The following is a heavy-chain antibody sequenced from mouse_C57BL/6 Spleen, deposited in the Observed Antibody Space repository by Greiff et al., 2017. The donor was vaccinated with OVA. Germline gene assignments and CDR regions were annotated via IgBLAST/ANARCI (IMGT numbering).Heavy chain of an antibody. D-gene: IGHD2-2*01. CDR3: AIYYGYDGAYAMDY. Sequence: VQLQQSGPELVKPGASVKMSCKASGYTFTDYNMHWVKQSHGKSLEWIGYINPNNGGTSYNQKFKGKATLTVNKSSSTAYMELRSLTSEDSAVYYCAIYYGYDGAYAMDYGGQGTSVTVSS. J-gene: IGHJ4*01. V-gene: IGHV1-22*01. CDR2: INPNNGGT. CDR1: GYTFTDYN.